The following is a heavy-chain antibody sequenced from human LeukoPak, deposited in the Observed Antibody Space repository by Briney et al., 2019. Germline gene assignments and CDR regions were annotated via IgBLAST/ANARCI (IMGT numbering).Heavy chain of an antibody. CDR3: ARAGGFTILRGAVNNWFDP. CDR1: GGSFSGYY. CDR2: INRSGST. Sequence: KSSETLSLTCALYGGSFSGYYWSWIRQPPGKGLEWIGEINRSGSTNYNPSLKSRVTISVDTSKNQFSLKLSSVTAADTAVYYCARAGGFTILRGAVNNWFDPWGQGTLVTVSS. J-gene: IGHJ5*02. D-gene: IGHD3-10*01. V-gene: IGHV4-34*01.